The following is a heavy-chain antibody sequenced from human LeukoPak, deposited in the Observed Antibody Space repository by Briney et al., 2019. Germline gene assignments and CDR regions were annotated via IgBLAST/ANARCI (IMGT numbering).Heavy chain of an antibody. CDR2: IYYSGST. CDR3: ARAAIDYSSPDYYYYMDV. Sequence: SETLSLTCTVSGGSISSHYWSWIRQPPGKGLEWIGYIYYSGSTNYNPSLKSRVTISVDTSKNQFSLKLSSVTAADTAVYYCARAAIDYSSPDYYYYMDVWGKGTTVTVSS. CDR1: GGSISSHY. V-gene: IGHV4-59*11. D-gene: IGHD4-11*01. J-gene: IGHJ6*03.